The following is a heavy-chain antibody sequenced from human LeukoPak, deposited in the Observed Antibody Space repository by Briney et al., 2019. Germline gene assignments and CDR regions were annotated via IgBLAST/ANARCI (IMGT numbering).Heavy chain of an antibody. CDR2: FDPEDGET. CDR1: GYTLTDLS. V-gene: IGHV1-24*01. J-gene: IGHJ4*02. Sequence: ASVKLSCKVSGYTLTDLSMHWVRQAPGTGLELMGVFDPEDGETIYAQKFQGRVTMTEDTSTDTAYMELSILRSDDTAAYYCATSLYYYDSSGYYGYWGQGTLVTVSS. CDR3: ATSLYYYDSSGYYGY. D-gene: IGHD3-22*01.